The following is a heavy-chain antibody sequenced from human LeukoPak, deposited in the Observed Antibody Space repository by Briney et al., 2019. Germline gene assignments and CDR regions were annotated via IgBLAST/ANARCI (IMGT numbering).Heavy chain of an antibody. CDR1: GFTFSSYS. V-gene: IGHV3-21*01. D-gene: IGHD6-19*01. Sequence: GGSLRLSCAASGFTFSSYSMNWVRQAPGKGLEWASSISSSSTYIYYADSVKGRFTLSRDNAKNSLYLRMNSLTAEDTGVYSCVRELRSSGWYYIDYWGEGALVTVSS. J-gene: IGHJ4*02. CDR2: ISSSSTYI. CDR3: VRELRSSGWYYIDY.